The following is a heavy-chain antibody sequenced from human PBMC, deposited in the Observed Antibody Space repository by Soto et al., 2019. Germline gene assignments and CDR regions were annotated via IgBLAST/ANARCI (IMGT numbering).Heavy chain of an antibody. D-gene: IGHD4-17*01. CDR2: IDPSDSYT. CDR3: ARFRTTVYGMDV. J-gene: IGHJ6*02. V-gene: IGHV5-10-1*01. Sequence: PGESLKISCKGSGDSFTNYWISWVRQMPGKGLEWMGRIDPSDSYTGYSPSSQGHVTISADKPINTAYLQWSSLKASDTAMYYCARFRTTVYGMDVWGQGTTVTVSS. CDR1: GDSFTNYW.